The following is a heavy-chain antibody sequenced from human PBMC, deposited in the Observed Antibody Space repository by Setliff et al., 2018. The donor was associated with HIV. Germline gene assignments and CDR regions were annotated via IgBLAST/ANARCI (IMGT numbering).Heavy chain of an antibody. D-gene: IGHD3-10*01. CDR2: MNPNSGDT. V-gene: IGHV1-8*01. Sequence: ASVKVSCKASGHTFSNYDVIWVRRATGQGLEWMGWMNPNSGDTGYAQKFQGRVIMTRDTAISNAYMELSSLTSAETAVYYCASGKGVRGVIITGGLDVWGKGTTVTVSS. J-gene: IGHJ6*04. CDR3: ASGKGVRGVIITGGLDV. CDR1: GHTFSNYD.